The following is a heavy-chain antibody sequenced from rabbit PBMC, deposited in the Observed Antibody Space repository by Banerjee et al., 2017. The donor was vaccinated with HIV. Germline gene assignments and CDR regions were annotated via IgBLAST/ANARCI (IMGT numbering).Heavy chain of an antibody. V-gene: IGHV1S45*01. CDR3: ARVNATSSGVYYYYGMDL. CDR1: GFSFSTSYW. D-gene: IGHD1-1*01. J-gene: IGHJ6*01. Sequence: LVKPGGTLTLTCTASGFSFSTSYWICWVRQAPGKGLEWIACIDVGSSDNTYYASWAKGRFTISKTSSTTVTLQMTSLTAADTATYFCARVNATSSGVYYYYGMDLWGPGTLVTVS. CDR2: IDVGSSDNT.